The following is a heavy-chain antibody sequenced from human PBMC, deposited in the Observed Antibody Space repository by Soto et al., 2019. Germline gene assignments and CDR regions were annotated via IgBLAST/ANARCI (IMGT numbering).Heavy chain of an antibody. J-gene: IGHJ3*02. CDR1: GFTFSSYG. V-gene: IGHV3-30*18. CDR3: AKGGDGYNWNAFDI. Sequence: HPGGSLRLSCAASGFTFSSYGMHWVRQAPGKGLEWVAVISYGGSNKYYADSVKGRFTISRDNSKNTLYLQMNSLRAEDTAVYYCAKGGDGYNWNAFDIWGQGTMVTVSS. CDR2: ISYGGSNK. D-gene: IGHD1-1*01.